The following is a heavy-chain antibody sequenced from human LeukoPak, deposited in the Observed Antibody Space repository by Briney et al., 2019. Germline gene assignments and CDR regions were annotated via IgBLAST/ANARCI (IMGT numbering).Heavy chain of an antibody. J-gene: IGHJ4*02. Sequence: GGSLRLSCAASGFTFNIYTMYWVRQAPGKGLEWVSGIRHSDGSTYYADAVKGRFTISRDNAKNSLYLQMNSLRAEDTAVYYCARSAAGKNFWGQGSLVTVSS. D-gene: IGHD6-13*01. CDR1: GFTFNIYT. CDR2: IRHSDGST. V-gene: IGHV3-23*01. CDR3: ARSAAGKNF.